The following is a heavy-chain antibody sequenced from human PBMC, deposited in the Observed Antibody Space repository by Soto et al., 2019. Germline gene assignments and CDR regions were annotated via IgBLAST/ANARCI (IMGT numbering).Heavy chain of an antibody. J-gene: IGHJ4*02. Sequence: PGGSLRLSCAASGFTLSSYGMHWVRQAPGKGLEWVAAISYDGSNKYYADSVKGRFTISRDNSKNTLYLQMNSLRAEDTAVYYCAKEILSYWGGDCPWDSDYWGQGTLVTVSS. CDR1: GFTLSSYG. D-gene: IGHD2-21*02. CDR3: AKEILSYWGGDCPWDSDY. CDR2: ISYDGSNK. V-gene: IGHV3-30*18.